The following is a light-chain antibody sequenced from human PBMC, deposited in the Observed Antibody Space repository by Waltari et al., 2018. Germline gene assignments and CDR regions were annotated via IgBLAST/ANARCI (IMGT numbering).Light chain of an antibody. CDR2: QAS. J-gene: IGLJ2*01. Sequence: SYELTQPPSVPVSPGQTASITCPGDKLGDKYACWYQQKPGQSPVLVIYQASKRPSGIPERFSGSNSGNTATLTISGTQAMDEADYYCQAWDSSVVFGGGTKLTVL. V-gene: IGLV3-1*01. CDR3: QAWDSSVV. CDR1: KLGDKY.